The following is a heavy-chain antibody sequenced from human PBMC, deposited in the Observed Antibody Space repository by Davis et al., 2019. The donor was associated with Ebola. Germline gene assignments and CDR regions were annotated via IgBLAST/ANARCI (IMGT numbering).Heavy chain of an antibody. CDR1: GDSVTSNSAA. CDR2: TYYRSKWYN. CDR3: ARELGSYYYYYMDV. D-gene: IGHD7-27*01. J-gene: IGHJ6*03. V-gene: IGHV6-1*01. Sequence: PSETLSLTCAISGDSVTSNSAAWNWIRQPPSRGLEWLGRTYYRSKWYNDYAVSVKSRITINPDTSKNQFSLQLNSVTPEDTAVYYCARELGSYYYYYMDVWGKGTTVTVSS.